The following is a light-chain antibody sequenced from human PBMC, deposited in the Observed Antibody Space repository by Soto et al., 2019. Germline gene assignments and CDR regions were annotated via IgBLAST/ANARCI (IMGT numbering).Light chain of an antibody. J-gene: IGKJ4*01. CDR3: QQCRNWPLT. CDR1: QNVYNN. Sequence: EIVMTQSPATLSASPGEGATLSCKAGQNVYNNLAWYQQRPGQPPRLLIYDASTRATGISARFSGSGYGTEFALSTSSLKSEDFAVYFCQQCRNWPLTCGGGTKMEIK. V-gene: IGKV3-15*01. CDR2: DAS.